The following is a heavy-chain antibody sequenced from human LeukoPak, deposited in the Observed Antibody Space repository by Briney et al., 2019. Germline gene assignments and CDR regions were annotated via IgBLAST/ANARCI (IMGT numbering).Heavy chain of an antibody. CDR1: GGSISSTIYY. D-gene: IGHD1-1*01. J-gene: IGHJ6*03. CDR2: IYYRGST. Sequence: SETLSLTCTVSGGSISSTIYYWGWIRQPPGKGLEWIWCIYYRGSTYYNPSLKCRVAISVDTSKNQFSLKLSSVTAADTAVYYCARETTGTTVYYDYYYMDVWGKGTTVTISS. V-gene: IGHV4-39*07. CDR3: ARETTGTTVYYDYYYMDV.